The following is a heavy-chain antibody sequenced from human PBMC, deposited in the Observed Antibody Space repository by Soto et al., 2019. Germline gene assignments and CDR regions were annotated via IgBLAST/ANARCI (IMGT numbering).Heavy chain of an antibody. CDR3: ARSRDPRLLRVLEWLPPKCMDV. J-gene: IGHJ6*02. CDR2: INHSGST. D-gene: IGHD3-3*01. CDR1: GGSFSGYY. Sequence: SETLSLTCAVYGGSFSGYYWSWIRQPPGKGLEWIGEINHSGSTNYNPSLKSRVTISVDTSKNQFSLKLSSVTAADTAVYYCARSRDPRLLRVLEWLPPKCMDVWGQGTRGT. V-gene: IGHV4-34*01.